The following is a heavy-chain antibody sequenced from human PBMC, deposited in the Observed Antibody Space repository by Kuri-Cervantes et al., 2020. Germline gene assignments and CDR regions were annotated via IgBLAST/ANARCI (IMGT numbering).Heavy chain of an antibody. J-gene: IGHJ6*03. Sequence: GSLRLSCTVSGGSISSSSYYWSWIRQPPGKGLEWIGYIYYSGSTNYNPSLKSRVTISVDTSKNQFPLKLSSVTAADTAVYYCARGGGYYDFWSGYSPYYYYMDVWGKGTTVTVSS. CDR1: GGSISSSSYY. D-gene: IGHD3-3*01. CDR2: IYYSGST. CDR3: ARGGGYYDFWSGYSPYYYYMDV. V-gene: IGHV4-61*01.